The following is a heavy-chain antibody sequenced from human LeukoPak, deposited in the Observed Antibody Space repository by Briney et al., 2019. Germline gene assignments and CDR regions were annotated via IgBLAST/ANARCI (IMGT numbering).Heavy chain of an antibody. V-gene: IGHV1-46*01. Sequence: ASVNVSCTASGYTFASYYMHWVRQAPGQGLEWMGIINPSGGSTSYAQKFQGRVTMTRDTSTSTVYMELSSLRSEDTAVYYCARDRIAAAGNYYYYGMDVWGQGTTVTVSS. D-gene: IGHD6-13*01. CDR2: INPSGGST. CDR3: ARDRIAAAGNYYYYGMDV. J-gene: IGHJ6*02. CDR1: GYTFASYY.